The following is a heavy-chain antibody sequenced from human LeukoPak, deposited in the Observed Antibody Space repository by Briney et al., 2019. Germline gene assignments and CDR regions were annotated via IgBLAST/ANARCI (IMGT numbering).Heavy chain of an antibody. CDR1: GYTFTSYD. CDR3: ARGLDSSGSILVPLNDY. V-gene: IGHV1-8*03. D-gene: IGHD3-22*01. CDR2: MNPNSGNT. J-gene: IGHJ4*02. Sequence: ASVKVSCKASGYTFTSYDINWVRQATGQGLEWMGWMNPNSGNTGYAQKFQGRVTITRNTSISTAYMELSSLRSEDTAVYYCARGLDSSGSILVPLNDYWGQGTLVTVSS.